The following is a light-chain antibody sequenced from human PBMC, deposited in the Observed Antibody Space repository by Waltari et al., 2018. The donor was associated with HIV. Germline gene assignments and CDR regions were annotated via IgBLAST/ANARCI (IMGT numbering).Light chain of an antibody. Sequence: IVMTLSPVSLSVTPGHPASISCMSSQSLLHGDGKTYLYWYRQKPGQPPQLLIYEVSSRFSRVPDRFSGGGSGTDFSLTISRVEAEDVGIYYCMQSVQLPLTFGGGTKVEIK. J-gene: IGKJ4*01. CDR1: QSLLHGDGKTY. CDR3: MQSVQLPLT. CDR2: EVS. V-gene: IGKV2D-29*01.